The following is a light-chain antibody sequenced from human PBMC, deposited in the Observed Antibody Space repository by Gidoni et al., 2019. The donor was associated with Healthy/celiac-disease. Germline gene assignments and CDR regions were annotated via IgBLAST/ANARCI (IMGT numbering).Light chain of an antibody. Sequence: DIQMTQSPSSLSASVGDRVTITCQASQDISNYLNWYQQKPGKAPTRLIYDASNLETGGPSRFSGSGSGTDFTFTISSLQPEDIATYYCQQYDNLPITFGQGTRLEIK. J-gene: IGKJ5*01. CDR3: QQYDNLPIT. CDR1: QDISNY. V-gene: IGKV1-33*01. CDR2: DAS.